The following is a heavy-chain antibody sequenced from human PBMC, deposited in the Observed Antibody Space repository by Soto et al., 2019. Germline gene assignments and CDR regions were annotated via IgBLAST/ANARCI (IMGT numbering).Heavy chain of an antibody. CDR3: AREGVGAEGTWWFDP. Sequence: QVQLQESAPGLVKPSETLSLTCSVSVGSISGYHWNWIRQPAGEGLEWIVRIYSNGSTNYNPSLKSRVTMSVDTYKNQFSLKVRALTAADTAKYYCAREGVGAEGTWWFDPRCQGTLVSVSS. J-gene: IGHJ5*02. D-gene: IGHD1-26*01. V-gene: IGHV4-4*07. CDR2: IYSNGST. CDR1: VGSISGYH.